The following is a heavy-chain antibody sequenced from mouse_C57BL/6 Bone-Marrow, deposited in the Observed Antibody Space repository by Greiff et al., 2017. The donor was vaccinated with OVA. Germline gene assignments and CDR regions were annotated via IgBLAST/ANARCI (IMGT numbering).Heavy chain of an antibody. CDR3: AREDYYGSSFYWYFDV. CDR1: GFTFSSYG. Sequence: EVQLVESGGDLVKPGGSLKLSCAASGFTFSSYGMSWVRQTPDKRLEWVATISSGGSYTYYPDSVKGRFTISRDNAKNTLYLQMSSLKSEDTAMYYCAREDYYGSSFYWYFDVWGTGTTVTVSS. CDR2: ISSGGSYT. J-gene: IGHJ1*03. V-gene: IGHV5-6*01. D-gene: IGHD1-1*01.